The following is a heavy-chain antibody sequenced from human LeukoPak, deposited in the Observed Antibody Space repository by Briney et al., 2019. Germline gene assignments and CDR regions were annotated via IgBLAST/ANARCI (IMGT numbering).Heavy chain of an antibody. CDR1: GYTFTDYF. J-gene: IGHJ3*02. Sequence: ASVKVSCKASGYTFTDYFLHWVRQAPGQGLEWMGWINPNSGGTNYAQKFQGRVTMTRDTSITTAYMELSSPRSDDTAVYYCARDGGLEIWGQGTMVTVSS. CDR3: ARDGGLEI. CDR2: INPNSGGT. D-gene: IGHD2-15*01. V-gene: IGHV1-2*02.